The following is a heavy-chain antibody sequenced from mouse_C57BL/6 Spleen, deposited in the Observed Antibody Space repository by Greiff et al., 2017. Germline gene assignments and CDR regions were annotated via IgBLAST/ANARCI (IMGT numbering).Heavy chain of an antibody. V-gene: IGHV1-80*01. D-gene: IGHD3-2*02. Sequence: QVQLQQSGAELVKPGASVKISCKASGYAFSSYWMNWVKQRPGKGLEWIGQIYPGDGDTNYNGKFTGKATLTADKSSSTAYMQLSSLTSEDSAVYFCARDSSGYQDAMDYWGQGTSVTVSS. J-gene: IGHJ4*01. CDR3: ARDSSGYQDAMDY. CDR2: IYPGDGDT. CDR1: GYAFSSYW.